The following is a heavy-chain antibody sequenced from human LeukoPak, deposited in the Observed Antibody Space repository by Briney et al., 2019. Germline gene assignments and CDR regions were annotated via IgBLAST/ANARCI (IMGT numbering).Heavy chain of an antibody. CDR1: GGSFSGYY. D-gene: IGHD2-8*01. V-gene: IGHV4-34*01. Sequence: SETLSLTCAVYGGSFSGYYWSWIRQPPGKGLEWIGEINHSGSTNYNPSLKSRVTISVDTSKNQFSLKLSSVTAADTAVYYCARVLYYYYYMDVWGKGTTVTVSS. CDR3: ARVLYYYYYMDV. J-gene: IGHJ6*03. CDR2: INHSGST.